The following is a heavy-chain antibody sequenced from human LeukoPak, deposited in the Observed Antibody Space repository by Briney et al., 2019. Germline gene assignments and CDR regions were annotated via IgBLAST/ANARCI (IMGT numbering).Heavy chain of an antibody. Sequence: GGSLRLSCAASGFTFSSYAMSWVRQAPGKGLEWVSAISGSGGSTYYADSVKGRFTISRDNSKNTLYLQMNSLRAEDTAVYYCARGVGGYCSGGSCYKRNWFDPWGQGTLVTVSS. V-gene: IGHV3-23*01. D-gene: IGHD2-15*01. CDR1: GFTFSSYA. CDR2: ISGSGGST. CDR3: ARGVGGYCSGGSCYKRNWFDP. J-gene: IGHJ5*02.